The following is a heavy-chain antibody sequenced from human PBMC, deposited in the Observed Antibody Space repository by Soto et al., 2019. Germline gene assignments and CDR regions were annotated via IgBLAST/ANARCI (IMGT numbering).Heavy chain of an antibody. D-gene: IGHD5-12*01. CDR3: AKTSKMATSKYWFHX. V-gene: IGHV1-46*01. J-gene: IGHJ5*02. CDR1: GYTFTSYY. Sequence: ASVKVSCKASGYTFTSYYMHWVRQAPGQGLEWMGIINPSGGSTSYAQKFQGRVTMTRDTSTSTVYMELSSLRSEDTAVYYCAKTSKMATSKYWFHXWGQGTLVTGSX. CDR2: INPSGGST.